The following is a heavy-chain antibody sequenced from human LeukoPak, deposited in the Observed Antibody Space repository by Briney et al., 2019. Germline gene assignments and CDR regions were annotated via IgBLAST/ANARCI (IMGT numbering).Heavy chain of an antibody. CDR1: GGSISSGGYS. D-gene: IGHD3-10*01. CDR3: ARGRFGENTDAFDI. CDR2: IYHSGST. Sequence: TLSLTCAVSGGSISSGGYSWSWIRQPPGKGLEWIGYIYHSGSTYYNPSLKSRVTISVDRSKNQFSLKLSSVTAADTAVYYCARGRFGENTDAFDIWGQGTMVTVSS. J-gene: IGHJ3*02. V-gene: IGHV4-30-2*01.